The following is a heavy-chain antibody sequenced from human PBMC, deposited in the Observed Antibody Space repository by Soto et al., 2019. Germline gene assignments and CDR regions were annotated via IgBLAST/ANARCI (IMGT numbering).Heavy chain of an antibody. CDR1: GSTGFHY. CDR2: IHPTGST. D-gene: IGHD3-22*01. CDR3: ARLQHNDSGHYPYYFDF. J-gene: IGHJ4*02. V-gene: IGHV4-31*03. Sequence: SETLSLTCTVSGSTGFHYWSLILHHPWNGLEWIGYIHPTGSTYYNPSLKSRLSISIDTSKNQFSLTLSSVTAADTAVYYCARLQHNDSGHYPYYFDFWGQGTLVTVS.